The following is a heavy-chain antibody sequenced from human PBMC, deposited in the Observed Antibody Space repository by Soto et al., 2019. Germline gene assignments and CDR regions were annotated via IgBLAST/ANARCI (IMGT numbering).Heavy chain of an antibody. CDR2: VSIGGST. Sequence: DVQLLESGGGLVQPEGSLRLSCAASGFTFSSYAMGWVRQGPGKGLEWVAVVSIGGSTHYADPVRGRFTISRDNSKHTLSLHMNSLTAEDTAVYFCAKRRGAGGHFDYWGQGALVTVSS. J-gene: IGHJ4*02. V-gene: IGHV3-23*01. D-gene: IGHD2-15*01. CDR1: GFTFSSYA. CDR3: AKRRGAGGHFDY.